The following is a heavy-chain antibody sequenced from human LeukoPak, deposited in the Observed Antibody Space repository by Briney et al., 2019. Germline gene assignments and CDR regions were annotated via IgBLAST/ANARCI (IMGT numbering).Heavy chain of an antibody. J-gene: IGHJ4*02. D-gene: IGHD3-9*01. V-gene: IGHV3-48*04. Sequence: GGSLRLSCAAFGFTFSSYSMNWVRQAPGKGLEWVSYISSSSSTIYYADSVKGRFTISRDNARNSLYLQMNSLRAEDTAVYYCARALRYFDWLLPDWGQGTLVTVSS. CDR1: GFTFSSYS. CDR2: ISSSSSTI. CDR3: ARALRYFDWLLPD.